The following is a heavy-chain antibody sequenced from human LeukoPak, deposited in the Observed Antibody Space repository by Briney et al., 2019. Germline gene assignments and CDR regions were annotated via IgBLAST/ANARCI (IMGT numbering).Heavy chain of an antibody. CDR1: GFTFRSYS. CDR3: AGWYDFWSGYSNDY. D-gene: IGHD3-3*01. CDR2: ISSSSSYI. Sequence: GGSLRLSCAASGFTFRSYSMNWVRQAPGKGLEWVSSISSSSSYIYYADSVKGRFTISRDNAENSLYLQMNSLRAEDTAVYYCAGWYDFWSGYSNDYWGQGTLVTVSS. V-gene: IGHV3-21*01. J-gene: IGHJ4*02.